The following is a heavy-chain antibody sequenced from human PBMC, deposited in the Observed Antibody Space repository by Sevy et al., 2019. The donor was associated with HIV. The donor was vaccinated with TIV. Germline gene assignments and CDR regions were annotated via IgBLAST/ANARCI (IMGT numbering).Heavy chain of an antibody. CDR3: ARVLRVVRIDYFDY. V-gene: IGHV3-21*01. D-gene: IGHD2-2*01. J-gene: IGHJ4*02. Sequence: GGSLRLSCAASGFIFSNYSMNWVRQAPGKGLEWVSSIIGRSSYIYNADSVKGRFTISRDNANSSLYLQMNSLRAEDPAVYYCARVLRVVRIDYFDYWGQGTLVTVSS. CDR1: GFIFSNYS. CDR2: IIGRSSYI.